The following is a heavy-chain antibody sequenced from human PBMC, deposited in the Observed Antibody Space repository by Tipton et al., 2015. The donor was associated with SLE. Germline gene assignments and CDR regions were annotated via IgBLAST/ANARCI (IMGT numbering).Heavy chain of an antibody. D-gene: IGHD1-26*01. CDR2: ISYDGSNK. CDR1: GFTFSSYA. V-gene: IGHV3-30-3*01. Sequence: SLRLSCAASGFTFSSYAMHWVRQAPGKGLEWVAVISYDGSNKYYADSVKGRFTISRDNSKNTLYLQMNSLRAEDTAVYYCAREGGYYSGSYPIDYWGQGTLVTVSS. J-gene: IGHJ4*02. CDR3: AREGGYYSGSYPIDY.